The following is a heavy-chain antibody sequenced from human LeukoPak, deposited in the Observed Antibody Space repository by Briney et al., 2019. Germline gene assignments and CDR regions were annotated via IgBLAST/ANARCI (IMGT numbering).Heavy chain of an antibody. D-gene: IGHD3-16*01. CDR3: ARVKASRSGERFDP. CDR2: IYYSGST. Sequence: SETLSLTCTVSGGSISSYYWSWIRQPPGKGLEWIGYIYYSGSTNYNPSLKSRVTISVDTSKNQFSLKLSSVTAADTAVYYCARVKASRSGERFDPWGQGTLVTVSS. CDR1: GGSISSYY. J-gene: IGHJ5*02. V-gene: IGHV4-59*01.